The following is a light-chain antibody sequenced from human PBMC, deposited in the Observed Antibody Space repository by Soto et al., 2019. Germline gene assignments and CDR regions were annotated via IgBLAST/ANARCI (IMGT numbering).Light chain of an antibody. J-gene: IGKJ1*01. CDR3: QQYYNWPRT. Sequence: EIVVTQSPATLSVSPGERATLSCRASQSISSSLAWYQQKPGQAPRLLIYYKSTRATGIPARFSGSGSGTDFTLTISSLQSEDFAVYYCQQYYNWPRTFGQGTKVDI. CDR1: QSISSS. CDR2: YKS. V-gene: IGKV3-15*01.